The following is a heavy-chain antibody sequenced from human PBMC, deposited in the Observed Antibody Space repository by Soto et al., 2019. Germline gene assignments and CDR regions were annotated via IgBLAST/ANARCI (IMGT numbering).Heavy chain of an antibody. Sequence: EVQLVESGGGLVQPGGSLRLSCSASGFTFSSYWMHWVRQAPGKGLVWVSHINNDGSSTIYVDSVRGRFTISRDNAKNTLYLEMNGLRAEVTAVYFCARDARYYYMDVWGKGTTVTVSS. V-gene: IGHV3-74*01. CDR1: GFTFSSYW. D-gene: IGHD6-6*01. CDR2: INNDGSST. CDR3: ARDARYYYMDV. J-gene: IGHJ6*03.